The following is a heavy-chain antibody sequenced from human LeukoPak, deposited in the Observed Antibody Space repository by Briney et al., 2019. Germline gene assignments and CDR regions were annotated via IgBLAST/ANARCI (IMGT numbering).Heavy chain of an antibody. CDR2: VGNDEKTK. Sequence: GGSLRLSCVASGFTFTGHSMHWVRQAPGKGLEWVAVVGNDEKTKFYADSLKGRFTVSRDNSKNTVYLQMNSLRDEDTAVYYCAREKQSGGTPFDYWGQGSLVTVSS. CDR1: GFTFTGHS. CDR3: AREKQSGGTPFDY. D-gene: IGHD1-26*01. J-gene: IGHJ4*02. V-gene: IGHV3-30*04.